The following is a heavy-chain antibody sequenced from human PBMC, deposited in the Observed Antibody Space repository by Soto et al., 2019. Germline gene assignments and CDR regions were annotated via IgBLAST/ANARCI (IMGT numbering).Heavy chain of an antibody. CDR2: IWYDGSNK. Sequence: QVQLVESGGGVVQPGRSLRLSCAASGFTFSSYGMHWVRQAPGKGLEWVAVIWYDGSNKYYADSVKGRFTISRDNSKNTLYLQMNSLRAEDTAVYYCARGGSGSSFYSYYGMEVWGQGTTVTVSS. J-gene: IGHJ6*02. D-gene: IGHD3-10*01. V-gene: IGHV3-33*01. CDR3: ARGGSGSSFYSYYGMEV. CDR1: GFTFSSYG.